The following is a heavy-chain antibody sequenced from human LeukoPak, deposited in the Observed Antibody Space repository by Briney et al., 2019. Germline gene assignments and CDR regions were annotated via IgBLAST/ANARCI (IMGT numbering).Heavy chain of an antibody. CDR1: GFTFSSYS. V-gene: IGHV3-21*01. CDR2: ISSSSSYI. D-gene: IGHD3-10*01. Sequence: GGSLRLSCAASGFTFSSYSMNWVRQAPGKGLEWVSSISSSSSYIYYADSVKGRFTISRDNAKNSLYLQMNSLRAEGTAVYYCARVVRGVSYYMDVWGKGTTVTVSS. J-gene: IGHJ6*03. CDR3: ARVVRGVSYYMDV.